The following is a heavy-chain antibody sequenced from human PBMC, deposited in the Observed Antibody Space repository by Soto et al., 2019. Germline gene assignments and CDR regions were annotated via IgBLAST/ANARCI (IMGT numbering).Heavy chain of an antibody. J-gene: IGHJ4*02. Sequence: QVQLVQSGAEVKKPGASVRISCRASGYSFTSTYVHWVRQAPGQGPEWMGIINPAGGTTYYAQKFQGTLTITSDTSTDTVFMDLSDLTSEDTAVYFCALKVVTYYDNWGQGTLLTVSS. V-gene: IGHV1-46*01. D-gene: IGHD2-21*02. CDR1: GYSFTSTY. CDR3: ALKVVTYYDN. CDR2: INPAGGTT.